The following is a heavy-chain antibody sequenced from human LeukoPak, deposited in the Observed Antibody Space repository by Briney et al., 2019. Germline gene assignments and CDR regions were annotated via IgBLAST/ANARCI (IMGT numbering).Heavy chain of an antibody. CDR2: IIPIFGTA. D-gene: IGHD5-18*01. Sequence: SVKVSCKASGGTFSSYAISWVRQAPGQGLEWMGGIIPIFGTANYAQKFQGRVTITADESTSTAYMELSSLRSEDTAVYYCARDLVDTAMVNRALHYYGMDVWRKGTTVTVSS. CDR3: ARDLVDTAMVNRALHYYGMDV. J-gene: IGHJ6*04. V-gene: IGHV1-69*13. CDR1: GGTFSSYA.